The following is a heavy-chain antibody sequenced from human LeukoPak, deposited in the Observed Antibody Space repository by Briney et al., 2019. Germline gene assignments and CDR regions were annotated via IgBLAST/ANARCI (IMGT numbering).Heavy chain of an antibody. V-gene: IGHV3-21*01. Sequence: GGSLRLSCAASGFTFSRYSMNWVRQAPGKGLEWVSSISSSSSYIYYADSVKGRFTISRDNAKNSLYLQMNSLRAEDTAVYYCARDLEQQLVKGDYWGQGTLVTVSS. CDR3: ARDLEQQLVKGDY. J-gene: IGHJ4*02. D-gene: IGHD6-13*01. CDR1: GFTFSRYS. CDR2: ISSSSSYI.